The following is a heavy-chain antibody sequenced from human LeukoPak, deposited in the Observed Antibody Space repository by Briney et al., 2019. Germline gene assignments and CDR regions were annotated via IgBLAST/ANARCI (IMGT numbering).Heavy chain of an antibody. Sequence: GGSLRLSCAASGFTFSTYGMNWVRQAPGKGLEWVSYITRSSSTIYYADSVKGRFTISRDNAKNSLYLQMNSLRAEDMALYYCAKGGYSYGYPFDYWGQGTLVTVSS. D-gene: IGHD5-18*01. V-gene: IGHV3-48*04. CDR2: ITRSSSTI. CDR1: GFTFSTYG. J-gene: IGHJ4*02. CDR3: AKGGYSYGYPFDY.